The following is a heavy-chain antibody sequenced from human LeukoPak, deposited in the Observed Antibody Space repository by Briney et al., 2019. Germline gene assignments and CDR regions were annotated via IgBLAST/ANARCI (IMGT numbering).Heavy chain of an antibody. D-gene: IGHD1-1*01. CDR2: ASYYVGKQ. Sequence: PGGSLRLSCAASGFTFSSYGMHWVRQAPGKGLEWVSTASYYVGKQYHADSVGGRFTVSRDNSRNTVSLQMSSLRVEDTGIYYCAKAGIGADGAGFLCEYWGQGTLVTVSS. CDR1: GFTFSSYG. J-gene: IGHJ4*02. CDR3: AKAGIGADGAGFLCEY. V-gene: IGHV3-23*01.